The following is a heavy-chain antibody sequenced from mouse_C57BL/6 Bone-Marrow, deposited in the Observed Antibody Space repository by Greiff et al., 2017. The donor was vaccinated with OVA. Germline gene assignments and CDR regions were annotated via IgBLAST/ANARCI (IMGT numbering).Heavy chain of an antibody. Sequence: VQLQQSGAELVKPGASVKVSCKASGYTFTSYWMHWVKQRPGQGLEWIGRIHPSDSDTNYNQKFKGKATLTVDKSSSTAYMQLSSLTSEDSAVYYCAIKGKIYYDYDEAYYFDYWGQGTTLTVSS. CDR2: IHPSDSDT. J-gene: IGHJ2*01. V-gene: IGHV1-74*01. CDR1: GYTFTSYW. D-gene: IGHD2-4*01. CDR3: AIKGKIYYDYDEAYYFDY.